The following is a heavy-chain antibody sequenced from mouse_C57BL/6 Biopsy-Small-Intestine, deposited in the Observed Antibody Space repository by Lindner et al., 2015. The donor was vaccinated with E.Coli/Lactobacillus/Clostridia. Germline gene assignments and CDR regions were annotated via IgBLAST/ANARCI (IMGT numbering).Heavy chain of an antibody. CDR2: VNPSNGGT. CDR3: ARSYYYDGSYKYFDV. CDR1: GYSFTGYF. J-gene: IGHJ1*01. D-gene: IGHD1-1*01. Sequence: VQLQESGPELVKPGASVKISCKASGYSFTGYFMNWVKQSHGKSLEWIGRVNPSNGGTSYNQKFKGKATLTVDKSLSTAYMQLNSLTSEDSAVYYCARSYYYDGSYKYFDVWGAGTTVTVSS. V-gene: IGHV1-37*01.